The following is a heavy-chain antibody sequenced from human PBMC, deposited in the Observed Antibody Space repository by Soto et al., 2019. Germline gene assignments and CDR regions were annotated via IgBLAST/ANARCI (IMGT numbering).Heavy chain of an antibody. D-gene: IGHD1-26*01. Sequence: QVQLQESGPGLVKPSETLSLTCTVSDGSINDYYWSWIRQPPGTGLEWIGYIYSSGSTNYNPSLKSRVTISVDTSKNQFSLKLSSVTAADTAVYYCARGGWGFDPWGQGTLVTVSS. J-gene: IGHJ5*02. V-gene: IGHV4-59*01. CDR3: ARGGWGFDP. CDR1: DGSINDYY. CDR2: IYSSGST.